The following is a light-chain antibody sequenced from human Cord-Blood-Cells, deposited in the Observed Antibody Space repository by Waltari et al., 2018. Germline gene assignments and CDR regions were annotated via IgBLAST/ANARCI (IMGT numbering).Light chain of an antibody. CDR3: QAWDSSTAV. CDR1: KLGEKY. Sequence: SYELPQPPSVSVSPGPTASITCSGDKLGEKYACWYQQKPGQSPVLVIYQDSKRPSGIPERFSGSNSGNTATLTISGTQAMDEADYYRQAWDSSTAVFGGGTKLTVL. V-gene: IGLV3-1*01. CDR2: QDS. J-gene: IGLJ3*02.